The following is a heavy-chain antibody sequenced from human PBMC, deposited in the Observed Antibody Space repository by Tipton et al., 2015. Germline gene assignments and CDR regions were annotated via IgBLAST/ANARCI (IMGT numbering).Heavy chain of an antibody. CDR3: ACQDYDSLTRDYQTVDY. D-gene: IGHD3-9*01. V-gene: IGHV4-31*01. Sequence: TLSLTCTVSGGSVTTDGYYWSWVRQRPEKGLEWIGYTSHSGGTFYNPSLRSPFAISLDTSQNQFSLELTSVTAADTAVYYCACQDYDSLTRDYQTVDYWGQGTLVTVSS. J-gene: IGHJ4*02. CDR1: GGSVTTDGYY. CDR2: TSHSGGT.